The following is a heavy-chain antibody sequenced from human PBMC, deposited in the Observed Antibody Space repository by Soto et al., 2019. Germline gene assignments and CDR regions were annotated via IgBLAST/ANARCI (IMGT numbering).Heavy chain of an antibody. CDR1: GFTFSTYG. J-gene: IGHJ6*03. D-gene: IGHD3-10*01. CDR3: VKFRGRAYPYYYMDV. Sequence: DVQLLESGGGLVQWGGSLRLSCVTSGFTFSTYGMTWVRQAPGKGLEWVSYGGSGGSRYYAESVKGRFTISRDNSKTTLSLEINSLRAEDTATYYCVKFRGRAYPYYYMDVWGKGTTVTVSS. V-gene: IGHV3-23*01. CDR2: GGSGGSR.